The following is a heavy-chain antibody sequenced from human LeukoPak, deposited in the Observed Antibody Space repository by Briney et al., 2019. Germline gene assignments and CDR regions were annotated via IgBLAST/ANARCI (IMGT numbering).Heavy chain of an antibody. CDR3: ARDPNYDILTGLNWFDP. V-gene: IGHV4-39*07. J-gene: IGHJ5*02. Sequence: PSETLSLTCNVSGGSISSVSYYWGWIRQPPGKGLEWIGSMYYSGSTYYNPSLKSRVTISGETSKNQFSLKLSSVTAADTAVYYCARDPNYDILTGLNWFDPWGQGTLVTVSS. CDR1: GGSISSVSYY. CDR2: MYYSGST. D-gene: IGHD3-9*01.